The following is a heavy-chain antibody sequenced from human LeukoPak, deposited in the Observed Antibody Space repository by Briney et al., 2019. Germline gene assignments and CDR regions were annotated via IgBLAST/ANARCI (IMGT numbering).Heavy chain of an antibody. D-gene: IGHD3-10*01. CDR2: IGVTGSPT. CDR3: ARNAWKSSDSGRGRMDV. CDR1: GFSLSHYS. V-gene: IGHV3-48*01. J-gene: IGHJ6*02. Sequence: GGSLRLSCAASGFSLSHYSVTWVRQASGKELEWVSYIGVTGSPTYYADSVKARFTISRDDAKESLYLQMNSLRAEDTAVYYCARNAWKSSDSGRGRMDVWGQGTSVTVSS.